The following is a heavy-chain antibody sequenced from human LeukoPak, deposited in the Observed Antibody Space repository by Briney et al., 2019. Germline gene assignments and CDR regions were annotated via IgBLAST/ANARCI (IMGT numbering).Heavy chain of an antibody. J-gene: IGHJ3*01. D-gene: IGHD3/OR15-3a*01. Sequence: APVKVSCKASGYTFTSYYMHWVRQAPGQGLEWMGIINPSGGSTSYAQKFQDRVTMTRDTSTSTVYMELSSLRSEDTAVYYCARELSGDYHLLGPWGQGTMVTVSS. CDR1: GYTFTSYY. V-gene: IGHV1-46*01. CDR2: INPSGGST. CDR3: ARELSGDYHLLGP.